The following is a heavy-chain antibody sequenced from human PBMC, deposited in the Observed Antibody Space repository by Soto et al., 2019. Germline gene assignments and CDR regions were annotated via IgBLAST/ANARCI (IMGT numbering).Heavy chain of an antibody. D-gene: IGHD6-13*01. V-gene: IGHV3-48*01. J-gene: IGHJ5*02. CDR3: AREDSSSWLNWFDP. CDR2: ISSSSSTI. CDR1: GFTFSSYV. Sequence: PGGSLRLSCAASGFTFSSYVMNWVRQAPGKGLEWVSYISSSSSTIYYADSVKGRFTISRDNAKNSLYLQMNSLRAEDTAVYYCAREDSSSWLNWFDPWGQGTLVTVSS.